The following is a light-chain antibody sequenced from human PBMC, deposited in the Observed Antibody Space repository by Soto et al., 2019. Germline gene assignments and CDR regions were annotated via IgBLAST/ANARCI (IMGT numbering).Light chain of an antibody. Sequence: EIVLTQSPATLSLSPGERVTLSCRASQSVSNYLAWYQQKPGQAPRLLIYGASTRATGVPARFSGTGSETDFTLTISGLQSEDSAVYFCQQYNNWPFSFGQGTRLEIK. J-gene: IGKJ5*01. CDR3: QQYNNWPFS. CDR2: GAS. CDR1: QSVSNY. V-gene: IGKV3-15*01.